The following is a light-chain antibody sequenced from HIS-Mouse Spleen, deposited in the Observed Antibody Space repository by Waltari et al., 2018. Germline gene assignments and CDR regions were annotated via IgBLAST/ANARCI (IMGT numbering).Light chain of an antibody. CDR1: SLRSYD. Sequence: GQTVRITCQGDSLRSYDASWYQQKPGQAPVLVIYGKDYRPSGIPDRFSGSSSGNTASLTSTGAQAEDEADYYCNSRDSSGNHWVFGGGTKLTVL. CDR3: NSRDSSGNHWV. V-gene: IGLV3-19*01. J-gene: IGLJ3*02. CDR2: GKD.